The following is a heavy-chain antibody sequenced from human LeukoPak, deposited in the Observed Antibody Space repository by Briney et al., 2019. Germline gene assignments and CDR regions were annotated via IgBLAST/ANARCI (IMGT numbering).Heavy chain of an antibody. Sequence: SETLSLTCTVSGGSISSSSYYWGWIRQPPGTGLEWIGSIYYSGSTYYNPSLKSRVTISVDTSKNQFSLKLSSVTAADTAVYYCARHGIAARQYYYYGMDVWGQGTTVTVSS. D-gene: IGHD6-6*01. CDR1: GGSISSSSYY. J-gene: IGHJ6*02. CDR3: ARHGIAARQYYYYGMDV. CDR2: IYYSGST. V-gene: IGHV4-39*01.